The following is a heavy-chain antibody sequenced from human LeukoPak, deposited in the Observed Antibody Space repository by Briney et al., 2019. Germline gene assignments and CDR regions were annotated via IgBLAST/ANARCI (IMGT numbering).Heavy chain of an antibody. D-gene: IGHD3-16*01. Sequence: TGGSLRLSCAASGFTFGSCWMNWVRQAPGKGLEWVSYISSRSSNIYYADSVKGRFTISRDNAKNSLYLQMNSLRDEDTAVYYCARIPGGYYYAMDVWGQGTTVTVSS. J-gene: IGHJ6*02. CDR1: GFTFGSCW. CDR3: ARIPGGYYYAMDV. CDR2: ISSRSSNI. V-gene: IGHV3-48*02.